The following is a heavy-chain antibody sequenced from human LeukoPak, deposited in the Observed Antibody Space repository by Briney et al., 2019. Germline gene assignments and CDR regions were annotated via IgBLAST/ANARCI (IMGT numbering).Heavy chain of an antibody. J-gene: IGHJ4*02. CDR3: ARAGSHWHYVY. Sequence: GGSLRLSCAVSGFTFSGFWMSWSRQAPGKGLEWVASINSDGSEGYYADVVKGRFTISRDNAKNSLYLQINSLRAEDTAVYYCARAGSHWHYVYWGQGTVVTVSS. D-gene: IGHD3-10*01. V-gene: IGHV3-7*03. CDR1: GFTFSGFW. CDR2: INSDGSEG.